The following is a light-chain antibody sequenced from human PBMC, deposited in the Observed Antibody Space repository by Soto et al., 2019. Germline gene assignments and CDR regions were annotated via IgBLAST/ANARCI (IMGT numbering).Light chain of an antibody. Sequence: AIQMTQSPSSLSASVGDRVIITCRASQAIRNDLGWYQQKPGKAPKLLIYTASTLPSGVPSRFSGSGSGADFTLTIRSLQPEDSATYYCLHDYSYPRTFGQGTKVEIK. V-gene: IGKV1-6*01. CDR3: LHDYSYPRT. CDR2: TAS. J-gene: IGKJ1*01. CDR1: QAIRND.